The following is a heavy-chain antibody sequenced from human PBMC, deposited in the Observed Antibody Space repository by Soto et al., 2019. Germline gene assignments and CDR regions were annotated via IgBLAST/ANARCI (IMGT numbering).Heavy chain of an antibody. V-gene: IGHV1-2*04. J-gene: IGHJ6*02. CDR1: GYTFTGYY. CDR3: ARRIKQPATYYGMDV. CDR2: INPKSGGT. D-gene: IGHD6-13*01. Sequence: ASVKVSCKASGYTFTGYYMHWARRAPGQGLEWMGWINPKSGGTNYAQKFQGWVTMTRDTSISTAYMELRRLRSDDTAVYYCARRIKQPATYYGMDVWGQGTKVTVSS.